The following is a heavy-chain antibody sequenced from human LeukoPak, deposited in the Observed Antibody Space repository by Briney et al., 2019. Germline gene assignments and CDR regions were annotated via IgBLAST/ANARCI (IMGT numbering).Heavy chain of an antibody. J-gene: IGHJ2*01. CDR3: ARESGGGVLGYFDL. Sequence: GGSLRLSCAASGFTFSSSWMTWVRQAPGKGLEWVGRTRNKANSYTTEYAASVKGRFTISRDDSKKSLYLQMNSLKTEDTAVYYCARESGGGVLGYFDLWGRGTLVSVSS. CDR1: GFTFSSSW. D-gene: IGHD3-10*01. V-gene: IGHV3-72*01. CDR2: TRNKANSYTT.